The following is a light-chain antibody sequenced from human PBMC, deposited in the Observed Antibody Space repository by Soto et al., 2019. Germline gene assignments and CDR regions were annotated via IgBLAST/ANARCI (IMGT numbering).Light chain of an antibody. V-gene: IGLV2-14*01. CDR3: SSYRSTYILGV. CDR2: DVT. Sequence: QSALTQPASVSGSHGQSITISCTGTSSDVGGYDYVAWYQQHPGKAPKLMIYDVTNRPSGVSNRFSGSKSGNTASLTISGLQAEDEADYYCSSYRSTYILGVFGTGTKLTVL. CDR1: SSDVGGYDY. J-gene: IGLJ1*01.